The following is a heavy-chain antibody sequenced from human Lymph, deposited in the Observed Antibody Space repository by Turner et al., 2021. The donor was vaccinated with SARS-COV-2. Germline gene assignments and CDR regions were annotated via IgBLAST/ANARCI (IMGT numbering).Heavy chain of an antibody. J-gene: IGHJ4*02. CDR1: GYTFTGYY. CDR2: INPNSGGT. Sequence: QVQLVQSWAEMKKPGASVKVPCKVSGYTFTGYYMHWVRQATGQGIEWMGWINPNSGGTNNAQKFQGRVTMTRDTSISTAYMELSRLRSDDTAVYYCARSRDLQSMVRGVDPFDYWGQGTLVTVSS. V-gene: IGHV1-2*02. D-gene: IGHD3-10*01. CDR3: ARSRDLQSMVRGVDPFDY.